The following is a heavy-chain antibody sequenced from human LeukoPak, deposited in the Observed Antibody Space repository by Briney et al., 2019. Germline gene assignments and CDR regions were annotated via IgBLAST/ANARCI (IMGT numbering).Heavy chain of an antibody. Sequence: PSETLSLTCTVSGYSISSGYYWGWIRQPPGKGLEWIGSIYHSRSTYYNPSLKSRVTISVDTSKNQFSLKLSSVTAADTAVYYCARDPGGATDYYYYYGMDVWGQGTTVTVSS. D-gene: IGHD1-26*01. V-gene: IGHV4-38-2*02. CDR3: ARDPGGATDYYYYYGMDV. J-gene: IGHJ6*02. CDR2: IYHSRST. CDR1: GYSISSGYY.